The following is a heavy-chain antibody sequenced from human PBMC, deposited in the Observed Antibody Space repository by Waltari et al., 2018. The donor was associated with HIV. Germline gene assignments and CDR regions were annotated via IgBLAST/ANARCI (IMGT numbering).Heavy chain of an antibody. CDR3: VRDQEVVRGYYYGMDV. J-gene: IGHJ6*02. D-gene: IGHD2-15*01. V-gene: IGHV3-7*01. Sequence: EEKLVDSGGGLVQPGGSLRLSCAAAGFTVSNFWLVGVRQAPGKGLQGVANIKYDVTGMYYVDSVKGRFTISRDNAKMSLYLQMNSLRAEDTAVYYCVRDQEVVRGYYYGMDVWGLGTTVTVPS. CDR2: IKYDVTGM. CDR1: GFTVSNFW.